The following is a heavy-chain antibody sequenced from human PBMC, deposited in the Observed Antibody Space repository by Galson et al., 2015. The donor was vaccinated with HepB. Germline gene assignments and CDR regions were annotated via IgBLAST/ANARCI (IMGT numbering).Heavy chain of an antibody. D-gene: IGHD4-17*01. CDR3: AKFPTVTPLVVMDV. CDR2: ISGSGGGT. J-gene: IGHJ6*02. Sequence: RLSCAASGFTFSSYAMSWVRQAPGKGLEWVSAISGSGGGTYYADSVKGRFTISRDNSKNTLYLQMNSLRAEDTAVYYCAKFPTVTPLVVMDVWGQGTTVTVSS. CDR1: GFTFSSYA. V-gene: IGHV3-23*01.